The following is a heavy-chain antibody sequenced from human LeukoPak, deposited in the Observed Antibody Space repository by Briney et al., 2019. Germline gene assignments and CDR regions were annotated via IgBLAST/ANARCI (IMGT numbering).Heavy chain of an antibody. D-gene: IGHD3-3*01. CDR2: IYTSGST. Sequence: SETLSLTCTVSGGSISSYYWSWIRQPAGKGLEWIGRIYTSGSTNYNPSLKSRVTMSVDTSKNQFSLKLSSVTAADTAVYYCVGEELRFLEPEKWFDPWGQGTLVTVSS. CDR3: VGEELRFLEPEKWFDP. V-gene: IGHV4-4*07. J-gene: IGHJ5*02. CDR1: GGSISSYY.